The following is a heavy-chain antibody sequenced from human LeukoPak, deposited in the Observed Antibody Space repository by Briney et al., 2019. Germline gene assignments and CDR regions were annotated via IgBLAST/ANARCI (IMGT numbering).Heavy chain of an antibody. CDR1: GFTFSDFA. CDR3: AKARPSGIAVAGTGWYFDL. Sequence: GGSLRLSCAASGFTFSDFAMHWVRQAPGKGLEWVSSISWNSGTIDYADSVKGRFTISRDNAKNSLYLQMNSLRAEDTALYYCAKARPSGIAVAGTGWYFDLWGRGTLVTVSS. V-gene: IGHV3-9*01. D-gene: IGHD6-19*01. J-gene: IGHJ2*01. CDR2: ISWNSGTI.